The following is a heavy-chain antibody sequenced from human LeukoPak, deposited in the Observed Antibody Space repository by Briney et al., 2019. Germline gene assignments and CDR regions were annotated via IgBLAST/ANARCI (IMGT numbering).Heavy chain of an antibody. J-gene: IGHJ4*02. CDR2: INPNSGGT. D-gene: IGHD2-2*01. CDR1: GYTFTGYY. Sequence: ASVKVSCKASGYTFTGYYMHWVRQAPGQGLEWMGWINPNSGGTNYAQKFQGRVTMTRDTSISTAYMELSRLRPDDTAVYYCARDCSSTSCSEWSYWGQGTLVTVSS. V-gene: IGHV1-2*02. CDR3: ARDCSSTSCSEWSY.